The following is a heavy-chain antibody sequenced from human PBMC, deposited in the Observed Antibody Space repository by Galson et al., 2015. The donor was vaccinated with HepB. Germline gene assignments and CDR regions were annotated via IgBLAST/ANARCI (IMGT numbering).Heavy chain of an antibody. V-gene: IGHV3-30*04. CDR2: ISYDGSNK. D-gene: IGHD3-10*01. CDR3: ARAVAMVRELDY. J-gene: IGHJ4*02. Sequence: SLRLSCAASGFTFSSSYLHWVRQAPGKGLDWVALISYDGSNKYYADSVRGRFTTSRDNFKNTLYLQMNSPRAEDTAVYYCARAVAMVRELDYWGQGTLVTVSS. CDR1: GFTFSSSY.